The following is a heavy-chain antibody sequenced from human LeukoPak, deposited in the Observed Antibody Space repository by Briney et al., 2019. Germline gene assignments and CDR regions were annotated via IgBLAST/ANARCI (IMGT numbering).Heavy chain of an antibody. V-gene: IGHV1-24*01. CDR1: GYTLTELS. Sequence: VASVTVSCKVSGYTLTELSMHWVRQAPGKGLEWMGGFDPEDGETIYAQKFQGRVTMTEDTSTDTAYMELSSLRSEDTAVYYCATVVYSLLVGATTTFDYWGQGTLVTVSS. CDR3: ATVVYSLLVGATTTFDY. D-gene: IGHD1-26*01. J-gene: IGHJ4*02. CDR2: FDPEDGET.